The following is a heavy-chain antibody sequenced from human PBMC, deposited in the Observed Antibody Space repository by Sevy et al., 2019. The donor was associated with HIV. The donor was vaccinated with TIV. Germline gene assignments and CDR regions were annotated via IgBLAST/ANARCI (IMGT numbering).Heavy chain of an antibody. J-gene: IGHJ4*02. V-gene: IGHV4-38-2*01. Sequence: SETLSLTCAVSGYSISSGYQWGWIRQPPGKGLEWIGTIYHSGSTYYNPSLKSRVTISVDTSKNQFSLKLNSMTAADTAVYVWARVAAYWGQGILVTVSS. CDR3: ARVAAY. D-gene: IGHD6-25*01. CDR2: IYHSGST. CDR1: GYSISSGYQ.